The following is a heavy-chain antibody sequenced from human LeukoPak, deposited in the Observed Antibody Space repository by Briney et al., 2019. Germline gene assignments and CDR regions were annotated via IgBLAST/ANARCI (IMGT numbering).Heavy chain of an antibody. CDR3: AIAGGGSDAFDI. CDR2: INPNTGGT. CDR1: GYTFTGYF. J-gene: IGHJ3*02. Sequence: ASVKLSCKAFGYTFTGYFLQWVRQAPGQGLEWMGRINPNTGGTKYTQKFQGRVTMTRDTSITTAYMELNNLRSDDTAVYYCAIAGGGSDAFDIWGQGTMVTVSS. D-gene: IGHD2-15*01. V-gene: IGHV1-2*06.